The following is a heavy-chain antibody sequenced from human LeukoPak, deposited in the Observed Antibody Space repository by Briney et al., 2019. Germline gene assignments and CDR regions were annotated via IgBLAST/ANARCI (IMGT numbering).Heavy chain of an antibody. CDR3: AKDLNSSGWYGWFDP. Sequence: GSLRLSCAASGFTFSSYGMHWVRQAPGKGLEWVSAISGSGGSTYYADSVKGRFTISRDNSKNTLYLQMNSLRAEDTAVYYCAKDLNSSGWYGWFDPWGQGTLVTVSS. CDR1: GFTFSSYG. V-gene: IGHV3-23*01. CDR2: ISGSGGST. J-gene: IGHJ5*02. D-gene: IGHD6-19*01.